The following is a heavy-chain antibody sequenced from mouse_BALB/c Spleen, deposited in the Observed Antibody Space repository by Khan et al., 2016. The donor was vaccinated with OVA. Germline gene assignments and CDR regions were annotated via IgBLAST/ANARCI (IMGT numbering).Heavy chain of an antibody. D-gene: IGHD2-14*01. Sequence: LVESGPELKKPGETVKISCKASGYTFTDYSMHWVKQAPGKGLKWMGWINTETGEPTYADDFKGRFAFSLETSASTAYLQINNLKNEDTATYFCVRDRYDYFDYWGQGTTLTVSS. CDR3: VRDRYDYFDY. J-gene: IGHJ2*01. CDR1: GYTFTDYS. V-gene: IGHV9-2-1*01. CDR2: INTETGEP.